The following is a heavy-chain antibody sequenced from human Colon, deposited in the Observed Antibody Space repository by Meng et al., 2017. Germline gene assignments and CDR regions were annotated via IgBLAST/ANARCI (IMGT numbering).Heavy chain of an antibody. CDR2: INHSGST. CDR1: GGYFSGYY. Sequence: QVHLHQWGRCVFKTPDTLALHSAVYGGYFSGYYWSWILQPTGKGLEWIGEINHSGSTNYNPSLKSRVTISVDTSKNQFSLKLSSVTAADTAVYYCARALGYYDYVWGSYPPGYWGQGTLVTVSS. D-gene: IGHD3-16*01. J-gene: IGHJ4*02. CDR3: ARALGYYDYVWGSYPPGY. V-gene: IGHV4-34*01.